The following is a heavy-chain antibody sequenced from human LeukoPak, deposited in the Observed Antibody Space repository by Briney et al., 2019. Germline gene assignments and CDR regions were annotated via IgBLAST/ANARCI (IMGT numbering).Heavy chain of an antibody. CDR2: TYYRSKWYN. D-gene: IGHD6-13*01. Sequence: SQTLSLTCAISGDSVSSNSAAWNWIRQSPSRGLEWLGRTYYRSKWYNDYAVSVESRITINPDTSKNQFSLQLNSVTPEDTAVYYCARDWQQLGHYYYYMDVWGKGTTVTVSS. J-gene: IGHJ6*03. CDR3: ARDWQQLGHYYYYMDV. CDR1: GDSVSSNSAA. V-gene: IGHV6-1*01.